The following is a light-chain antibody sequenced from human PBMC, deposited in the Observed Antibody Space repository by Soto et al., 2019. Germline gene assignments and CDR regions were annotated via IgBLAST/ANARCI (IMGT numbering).Light chain of an antibody. CDR3: SSYARGSTYV. CDR2: EVT. CDR1: SSVVGGYDF. J-gene: IGLJ1*01. V-gene: IGLV2-14*01. Sequence: QSVLTQPASVSGSPGQSITISCTGTSSVVGGYDFVSWYQQHPGQAPKLMIYEVTNRPSGVSNRFSGSKSANTASLTISGLLAEDEADYYCSSYARGSTYVFGTGTKVTVL.